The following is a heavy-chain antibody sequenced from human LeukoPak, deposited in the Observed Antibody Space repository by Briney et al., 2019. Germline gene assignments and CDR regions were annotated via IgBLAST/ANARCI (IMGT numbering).Heavy chain of an antibody. V-gene: IGHV3-48*01. CDR1: GFTLSTYS. J-gene: IGHJ4*02. CDR3: ASLRATVTAPDY. CDR2: ISSSSSTI. Sequence: TGGSLRLSCAASGFTLSTYSMNWVRQAPGKGLGWVSYISSSSSTIYYADSVKGRFTISRDNAKNSLYLQMNSLRVEDTAVYYCASLRATVTAPDYWGQGTLVTVSS. D-gene: IGHD4-17*01.